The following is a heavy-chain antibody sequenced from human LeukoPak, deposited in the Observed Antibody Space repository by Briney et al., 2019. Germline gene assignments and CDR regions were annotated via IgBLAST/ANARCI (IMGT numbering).Heavy chain of an antibody. CDR2: IRYDGSNK. CDR1: GFTFSSHG. D-gene: IGHD3-22*01. CDR3: AREAQEGDYYDSSGFPDAFDI. V-gene: IGHV3-30*02. Sequence: PGGSLRLSCAASGFTFSSHGMHWVRQTPAKGLEWVAFIRYDGSNKYYADSVKGRFIISRDNSKNTLFLQMNSLRPEDTAVYYCAREAQEGDYYDSSGFPDAFDIWGQGTMVTVSS. J-gene: IGHJ3*02.